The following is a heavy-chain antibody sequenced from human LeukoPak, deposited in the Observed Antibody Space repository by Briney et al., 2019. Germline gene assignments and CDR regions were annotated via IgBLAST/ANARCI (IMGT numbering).Heavy chain of an antibody. CDR1: GFTFSSYW. CDR2: INSVGSRT. Sequence: GGSLRLSCAASGFTFSSYWMHWVRQAPGKGLVWVSRINSVGSRTSYADSVKGRFTISRDNAKNTLYLQMNSLRAEDTAVYYCARYDYYDSSGYKIAEYFQHWGQGTLVTVSS. CDR3: ARYDYYDSSGYKIAEYFQH. V-gene: IGHV3-74*01. J-gene: IGHJ1*01. D-gene: IGHD3-22*01.